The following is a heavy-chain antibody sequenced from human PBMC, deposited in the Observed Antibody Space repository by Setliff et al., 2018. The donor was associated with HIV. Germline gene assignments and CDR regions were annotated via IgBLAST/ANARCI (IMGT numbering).Heavy chain of an antibody. D-gene: IGHD1-1*01. CDR3: ARRNGDYWYFDL. CDR2: ISWNGGST. V-gene: IGHV3-20*01. CDR1: GFNFDDYG. J-gene: IGHJ2*01. Sequence: GESLKISCAASGFNFDDYGLSWVRQGQGKGLEWVSGISWNGGSTGYADSVKGRFIISRDNAKNSLYLQMNSLRGEDTALYHCARRNGDYWYFDLWGRGTLVTVSS.